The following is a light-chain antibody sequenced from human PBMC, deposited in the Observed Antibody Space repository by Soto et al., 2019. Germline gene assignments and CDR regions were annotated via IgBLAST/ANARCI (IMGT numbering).Light chain of an antibody. V-gene: IGLV2-18*02. J-gene: IGLJ2*01. CDR3: SSVTTRITLV. Sequence: QSALTQPPSVSGSPGQSVTISCTGTSSDVGAYDHVSWYQQPPGTAPRVMIYDVTNRPSGVPDRFSGSKSGNTASLTISGLLPEDEADYYCSSVTTRITLVFGGGTKLTVL. CDR1: SSDVGAYDH. CDR2: DVT.